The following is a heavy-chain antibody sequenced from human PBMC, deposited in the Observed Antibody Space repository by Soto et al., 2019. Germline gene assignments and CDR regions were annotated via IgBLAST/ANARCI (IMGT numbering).Heavy chain of an antibody. CDR3: ARRPFLAAAGTHYYYGMDV. CDR1: GYSFTSYW. Sequence: GESLKISCKGSGYSFTSYWISWVRQMPGKGLEWMGRIDPSDSYTNYSPSFQGHVTISADKSISTAYLQWSSLKASDTAMYYCARRPFLAAAGTHYYYGMDVWGQGTTVTVSS. D-gene: IGHD6-13*01. CDR2: IDPSDSYT. V-gene: IGHV5-10-1*01. J-gene: IGHJ6*02.